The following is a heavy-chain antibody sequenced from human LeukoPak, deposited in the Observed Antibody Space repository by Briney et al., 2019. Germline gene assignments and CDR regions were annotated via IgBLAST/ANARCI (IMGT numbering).Heavy chain of an antibody. CDR2: INPNSGGT. J-gene: IGHJ4*02. V-gene: IGHV1-2*02. Sequence: ASVKVSCKAFGYTFTGYYMHWVRQAPGQGLEWMGWINPNSGGTNYAQKFQGRVTMTRDTSISTAYMELSRLRSDDTAVYYCARGQDYDILTGPFGYWGQGTLVTVSS. CDR1: GYTFTGYY. D-gene: IGHD3-9*01. CDR3: ARGQDYDILTGPFGY.